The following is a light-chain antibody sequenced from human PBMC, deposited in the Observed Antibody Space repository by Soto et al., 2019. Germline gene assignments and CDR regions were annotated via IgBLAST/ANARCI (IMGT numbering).Light chain of an antibody. V-gene: IGLV6-57*04. CDR1: SGSIASNY. CDR2: EDK. Sequence: NFMLTQPHSVSESPGKTVTISCTRSSGSIASNYVQWYQQRPGSAPTAVISEDKQRPSGIPDRFSGSIDSSSNSASLTISGLRTEDEADYYCQSYDSTNHVVFGGGTQLTVL. CDR3: QSYDSTNHVV. J-gene: IGLJ2*01.